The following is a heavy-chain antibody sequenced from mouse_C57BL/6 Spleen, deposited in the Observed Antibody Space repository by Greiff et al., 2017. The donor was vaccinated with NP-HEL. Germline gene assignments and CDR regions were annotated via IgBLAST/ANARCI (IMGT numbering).Heavy chain of an antibody. CDR3: ARGIYYGSSPFAY. D-gene: IGHD1-1*01. CDR2: ITPNYGTT. V-gene: IGHV1-39*01. Sequence: VQLQQSGPELVKPGASVKISCKASGYSFTDYNMNWVKQSNGKSLEWIGVITPNYGTTSYNQTFKGKATLTVDQSSSTAYMQLNSLTSEDSAVYYCARGIYYGSSPFAYWGQGTLVTVSA. CDR1: GYSFTDYN. J-gene: IGHJ3*01.